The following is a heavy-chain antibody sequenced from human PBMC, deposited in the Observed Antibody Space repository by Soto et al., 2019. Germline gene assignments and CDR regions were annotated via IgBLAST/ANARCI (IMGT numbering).Heavy chain of an antibody. V-gene: IGHV1-18*01. CDR3: ARDTQQLDLYYYYGMDV. CDR2: ISAYNGNT. J-gene: IGHJ6*02. CDR1: GYTFTSYG. D-gene: IGHD6-13*01. Sequence: ASVKVSCKASGYTFTSYGISWVRQAPGQGLEWMGWISAYNGNTNYAQKLQGRVTMTTDTSTSTAYMELRSLRSDDTAVYYCARDTQQLDLYYYYGMDVWGQGTTVTV.